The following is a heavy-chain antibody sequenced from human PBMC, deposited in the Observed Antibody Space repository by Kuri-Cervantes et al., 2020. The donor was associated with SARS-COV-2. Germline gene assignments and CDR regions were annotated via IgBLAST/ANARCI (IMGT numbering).Heavy chain of an antibody. CDR2: ISAYNGNT. D-gene: IGHD3-3*01. CDR1: GYTFTSYG. Sequence: ASVKVSCKASGYTFTSYGISWVRQAPGQGLEWMGWISAYNGNTNYAQKLQGRVTMTTDTSTSTAYMELRNLRSDDTDVYYCARDDGRRIFGVVSNYYYYGMDVKGQGTTVTVSS. J-gene: IGHJ6*02. V-gene: IGHV1-18*01. CDR3: ARDDGRRIFGVVSNYYYYGMDV.